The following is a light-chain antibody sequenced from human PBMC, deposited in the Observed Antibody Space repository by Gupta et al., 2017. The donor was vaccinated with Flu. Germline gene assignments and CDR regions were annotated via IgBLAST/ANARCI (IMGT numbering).Light chain of an antibody. V-gene: IGKV4-1*01. J-gene: IGKJ1*01. CDR2: WAS. CDR1: QSVLYSSNNKNY. CDR3: QQYDTTPWT. Sequence: FLGARAPINSKSSQSVLYSSNNKNYLAWYQQKPGQPPKLLIYWASTRESGVPDRFSGSGSGTDFTLTISSLQAEDVAVYYCQQYDTTPWTFGQGTKVEIK.